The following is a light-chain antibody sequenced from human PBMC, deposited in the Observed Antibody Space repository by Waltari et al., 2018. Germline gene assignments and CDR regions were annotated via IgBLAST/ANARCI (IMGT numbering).Light chain of an antibody. J-gene: IGKJ4*01. V-gene: IGKV4-1*01. CDR1: QSVLHTNHKDY. CDR3: QQHYSSPLT. Sequence: DIVMTQSPDSLGVSLGERATINCKSSQSVLHTNHKDYLAWYQQKPGQPPKLPIYLASTREFGVPDRFSGSGSGTYFTLTISSLQAEDVAVYYCQQHYSSPLTFGGGTKVEL. CDR2: LAS.